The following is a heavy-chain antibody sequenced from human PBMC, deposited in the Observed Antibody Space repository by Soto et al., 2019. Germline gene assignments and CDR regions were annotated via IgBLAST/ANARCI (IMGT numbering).Heavy chain of an antibody. D-gene: IGHD6-13*01. CDR2: IYYSGST. V-gene: IGHV4-59*01. CDR1: GGSISSYY. CDR3: ARALYSSSRGGWFDP. J-gene: IGHJ5*02. Sequence: PSETLSLTCTVSGGSISSYYWSWIRQPPGKGLEWIGYIYYSGSTNYNPSLKSRVTISVDTSKNQFSLKLSSVTAADTAVYYCARALYSSSRGGWFDPWGQGTLVTVSS.